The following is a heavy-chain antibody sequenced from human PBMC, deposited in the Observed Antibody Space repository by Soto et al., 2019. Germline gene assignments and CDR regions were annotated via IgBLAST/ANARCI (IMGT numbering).Heavy chain of an antibody. CDR3: ARPRPHDSSGYYRY. J-gene: IGHJ4*02. Sequence: ASVKVSCKASGYTFTSYGISWVRQAPGQGLEWMGWISAYNGNTNYAQKLQGRVTMTTDTSTSTAYMELRSLRSDDTAVYYCARPRPHDSSGYYRYWGQGTLVTVSS. V-gene: IGHV1-18*01. CDR2: ISAYNGNT. D-gene: IGHD3-22*01. CDR1: GYTFTSYG.